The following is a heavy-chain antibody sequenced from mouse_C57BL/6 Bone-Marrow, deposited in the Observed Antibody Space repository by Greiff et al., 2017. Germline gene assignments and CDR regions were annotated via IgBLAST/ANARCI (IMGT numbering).Heavy chain of an antibody. CDR3: TSCDDRRGY. D-gene: IGHD2-14*01. Sequence: QVQLQQSGAELVRPGASVTLSCKASGYTFTDSEMNWVKQTPVHGLEWIGAIDPETGGTAYNQKFKGKAILTVDKSSSTAYMEIRSMTSEDSAVYDCTSCDDRRGYWGQGNTLTVSS. CDR1: GYTFTDSE. V-gene: IGHV1-15*01. CDR2: IDPETGGT. J-gene: IGHJ2*01.